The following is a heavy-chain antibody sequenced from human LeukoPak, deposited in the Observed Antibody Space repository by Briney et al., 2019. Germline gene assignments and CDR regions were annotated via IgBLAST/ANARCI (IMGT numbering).Heavy chain of an antibody. CDR2: IWYDGSNK. Sequence: GRSLRLSCAASGFTFSSYGMHWVRQAPGKGLEWVAVIWYDGSNKYYADSVKGRFTISRDNSKNTLYLQMNSLRAEDTAVYYCARAGYCSGGSCIRSFDPWGQGTLVTVSS. CDR1: GFTFSSYG. V-gene: IGHV3-33*01. J-gene: IGHJ5*02. CDR3: ARAGYCSGGSCIRSFDP. D-gene: IGHD2-15*01.